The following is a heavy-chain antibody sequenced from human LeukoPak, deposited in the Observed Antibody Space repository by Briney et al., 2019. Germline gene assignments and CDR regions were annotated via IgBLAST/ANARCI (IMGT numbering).Heavy chain of an antibody. CDR2: ISGSGDST. J-gene: IGHJ4*02. Sequence: PGGSLRLSCAASGFTFTTYAMSWVRQAPGKGLEWVSAISGSGDSTYYADSVKGRFTISRDNSKNTLYLQVNSLRAEDTVVYYCAKAHYIHFLDYWGQGTLVTVSS. D-gene: IGHD2/OR15-2a*01. CDR3: AKAHYIHFLDY. CDR1: GFTFTTYA. V-gene: IGHV3-23*01.